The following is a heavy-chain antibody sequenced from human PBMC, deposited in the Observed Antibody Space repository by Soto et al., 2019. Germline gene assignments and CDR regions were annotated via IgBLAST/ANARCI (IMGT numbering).Heavy chain of an antibody. V-gene: IGHV3-23*01. J-gene: IGHJ4*02. CDR3: AKDSPKRGDYFDY. CDR2: ISGSGGST. CDR1: GFTFSSYA. Sequence: EVQLLESGGGLVQPGGSLRLSCAASGFTFSSYAMSWVRQAPGKGLEWVSAISGSGGSTYYADSVKGRFTISRDNSKNTLYLQMNSMKAEDTAVYYCAKDSPKRGDYFDYWGQGTLVTVSS. D-gene: IGHD4-17*01.